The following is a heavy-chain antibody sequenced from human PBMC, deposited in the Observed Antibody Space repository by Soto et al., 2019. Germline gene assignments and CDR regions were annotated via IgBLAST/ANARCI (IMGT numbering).Heavy chain of an antibody. D-gene: IGHD5-12*01. V-gene: IGHV4-30-4*01. Sequence: PSETLSLTCTVSGGSISSGDYYWSWIRQPPGKGLEWIGYIYYSGSTYYNPSLKSRVTISVDTSKNQFSLKLSSVTAADTAVYYCARSDYEQYYFDYWGQGTLVTVSS. CDR2: IYYSGST. CDR3: ARSDYEQYYFDY. CDR1: GGSISSGDYY. J-gene: IGHJ4*02.